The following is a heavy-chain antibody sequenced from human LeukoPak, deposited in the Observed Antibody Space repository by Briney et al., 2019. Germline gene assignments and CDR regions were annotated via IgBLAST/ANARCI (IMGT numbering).Heavy chain of an antibody. Sequence: ASETLSLTCAVYGGSFSGYYWSWIRQPPGKGLEWIGEINHSGSTNYNPSLKSRVTISVDTSKNQFSLKLSSVTAADTAVYYCARHPRITIFGVSSGFRFDYWGQGTLVTVSS. D-gene: IGHD3-3*01. CDR2: INHSGST. CDR3: ARHPRITIFGVSSGFRFDY. J-gene: IGHJ4*02. V-gene: IGHV4-34*01. CDR1: GGSFSGYY.